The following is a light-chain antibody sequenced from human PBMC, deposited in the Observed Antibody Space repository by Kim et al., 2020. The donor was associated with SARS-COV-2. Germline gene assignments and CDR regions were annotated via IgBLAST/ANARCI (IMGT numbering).Light chain of an antibody. Sequence: GQSVPTSCTGTSSDVGGYNYVSWYQQHPGKAPKLMIYEVSERPSGVPDRFSGSKSGNTASLTVSGLQAEDEADYYCSSYAGSNKGVFGGGTQLTVL. CDR1: SSDVGGYNY. V-gene: IGLV2-8*01. CDR3: SSYAGSNKGV. CDR2: EVS. J-gene: IGLJ2*01.